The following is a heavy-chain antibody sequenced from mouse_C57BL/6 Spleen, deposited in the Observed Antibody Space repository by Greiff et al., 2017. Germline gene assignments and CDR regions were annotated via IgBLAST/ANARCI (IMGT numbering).Heavy chain of an antibody. J-gene: IGHJ3*01. CDR3: ASFYGNYKAWFAY. D-gene: IGHD2-1*01. V-gene: IGHV3-6*01. CDR2: ISYDGSN. CDR1: GYSITSGYY. Sequence: EVQLQESGPGLVKPSQSLSLTCSVTGYSITSGYYWNWIRQFPGNKLEWMGYISYDGSNNYNPSIKNRISITRDTSKNQFFLKLNSVTTEDTATYYCASFYGNYKAWFAYWGQGTLVTVSA.